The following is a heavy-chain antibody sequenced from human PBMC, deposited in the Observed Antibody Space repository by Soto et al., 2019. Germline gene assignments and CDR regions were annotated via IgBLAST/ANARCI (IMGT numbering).Heavy chain of an antibody. V-gene: IGHV1-18*04. J-gene: IGHJ5*02. CDR1: GYTFTSYG. Sequence: ASVKVSCKASGYTFTSYGISWVRQAPGQGLEWMGWISAYNGNTNYAQKLQGRVTMTTDTSTSTAYMELRSLRSDDTAVYYCARDRPGNYRGYCSSTSCYRGYWFDPWGQGTLVTVSS. D-gene: IGHD2-2*01. CDR3: ARDRPGNYRGYCSSTSCYRGYWFDP. CDR2: ISAYNGNT.